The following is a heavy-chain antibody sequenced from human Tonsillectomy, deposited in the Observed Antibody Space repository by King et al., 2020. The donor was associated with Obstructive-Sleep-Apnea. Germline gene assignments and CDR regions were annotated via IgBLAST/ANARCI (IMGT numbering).Heavy chain of an antibody. CDR2: CYNSWSP. Sequence: VQLQESGPRLVRPPETLSLTCTVSGASISSGGHCWSWIRQHPGRGLEWIGCCYNSWSPYFNPSFQSRVSISLDMAKKQFSLKLTSVTAAETAVFYCARDLWFEESKIYYSTYGMDVWGQGTTVTVSS. V-gene: IGHV4-31*03. D-gene: IGHD3-10*01. J-gene: IGHJ6*02. CDR3: ARDLWFEESKIYYSTYGMDV. CDR1: GASISSGGHC.